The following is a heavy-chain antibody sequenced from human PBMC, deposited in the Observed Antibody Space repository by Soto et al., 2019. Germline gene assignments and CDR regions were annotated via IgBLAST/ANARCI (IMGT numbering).Heavy chain of an antibody. V-gene: IGHV3-30-3*01. J-gene: IGHJ4*02. CDR1: GFTFSSYA. Sequence: PGGSLRLSCAASGFTFSSYAMHWVRQAPGKGLEWVAVISYDGSNKYYADSVKGRFTISRDNSKNTLYLQMNSLRAEDTAVYYCARGEFGYSYGLNWGQGTLVTVSS. CDR3: ARGEFGYSYGLN. D-gene: IGHD5-18*01. CDR2: ISYDGSNK.